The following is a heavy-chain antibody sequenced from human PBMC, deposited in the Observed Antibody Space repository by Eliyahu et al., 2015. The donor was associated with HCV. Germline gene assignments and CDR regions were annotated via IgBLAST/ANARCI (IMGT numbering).Heavy chain of an antibody. J-gene: IGHJ4*02. V-gene: IGHV3-48*04. Sequence: EVQLVESGGGLVQPGGSLRLSCAASGFPFNXYSMNWVRQAPGKGLEWISYITSGSTPIYYADSVKGRFTISRDNAKSSLYLQMNSLRAEDTAVYYCTTSLRGPTVLTGVEYWGQGTLVTVSS. D-gene: IGHD4-17*01. CDR1: GFPFNXYS. CDR2: ITSGSTPI. CDR3: TTSLRGPTVLTGVEY.